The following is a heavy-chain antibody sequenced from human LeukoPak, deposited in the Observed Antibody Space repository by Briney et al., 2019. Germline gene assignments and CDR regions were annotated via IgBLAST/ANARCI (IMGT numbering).Heavy chain of an antibody. Sequence: EPSETLSLTCTVSGGSISSYYWSWIRQPPGKGLEWIGYICYSGSTNYNPSLKSRVTISVDTSKNQFSLKLSSVTAADTAVYYCARGEYSSSWYFDYWGQGTLVTVSS. V-gene: IGHV4-59*01. CDR3: ARGEYSSSWYFDY. D-gene: IGHD6-13*01. CDR1: GGSISSYY. CDR2: ICYSGST. J-gene: IGHJ4*02.